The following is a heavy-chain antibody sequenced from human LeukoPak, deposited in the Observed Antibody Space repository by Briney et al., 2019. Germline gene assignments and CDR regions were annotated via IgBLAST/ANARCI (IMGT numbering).Heavy chain of an antibody. J-gene: IGHJ6*03. D-gene: IGHD2-2*01. CDR3: ARAVPAAIYYYYYYMDV. CDR1: GFTFSSYS. CDR2: ISSSSSTI. V-gene: IGHV3-48*01. Sequence: PGGSLRLSCAASGFTFSSYSMNWVRQAPGKGLEWVSYISSSSSTIYYADSVKGRFTISRDNAKNSLYLQMNSLRAEDTAVYYCARAVPAAIYYYYYYMDVWGKGTTVTVSS.